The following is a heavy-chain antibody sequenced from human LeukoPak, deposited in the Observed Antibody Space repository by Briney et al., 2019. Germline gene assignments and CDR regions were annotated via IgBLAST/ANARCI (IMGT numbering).Heavy chain of an antibody. CDR2: ISHSGST. Sequence: SETLSLTCAVYGGSFSGYYWSWIRQPPGKGLEWIGEISHSGSTNYNPSRKSRVTISVDTSKNQFSLKVSSVPSDDRAVDYCARADYYDSRGYYYYFDYWGQGTLVTVSS. CDR1: GGSFSGYY. D-gene: IGHD3-22*01. V-gene: IGHV4-34*01. CDR3: ARADYYDSRGYYYYFDY. J-gene: IGHJ4*02.